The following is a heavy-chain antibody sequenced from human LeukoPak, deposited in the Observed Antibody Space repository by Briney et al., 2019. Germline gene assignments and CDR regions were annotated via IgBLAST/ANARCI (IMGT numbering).Heavy chain of an antibody. CDR1: GYTFTGYY. V-gene: IGHV1-2*02. Sequence: ASVKVSCKASGYTFTGYYMHWVRQAPGQGLEWMGWINPHTGGTNYTQKFQGRVTMTRDASISTAYMELSRLRSDDTAVYYCARPYCGGGSCHDYFDYWGQGTLVTVSS. CDR2: INPHTGGT. CDR3: ARPYCGGGSCHDYFDY. J-gene: IGHJ4*02. D-gene: IGHD2-15*01.